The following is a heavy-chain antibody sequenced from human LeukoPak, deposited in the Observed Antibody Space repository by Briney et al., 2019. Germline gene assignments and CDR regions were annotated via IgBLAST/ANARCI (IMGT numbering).Heavy chain of an antibody. Sequence: GASVKVSCKASGYTFTSYYMHWVRQAPGQGLEWMGIINPSGGSTSYAQKFQGRVTMTRDTSTSTVYMELSSLRSEDTAVYYCARERFGPYYYDSSGYPDDAFDIWGQGTMVTVSS. CDR3: ARERFGPYYYDSSGYPDDAFDI. V-gene: IGHV1-46*01. D-gene: IGHD3-22*01. J-gene: IGHJ3*02. CDR1: GYTFTSYY. CDR2: INPSGGST.